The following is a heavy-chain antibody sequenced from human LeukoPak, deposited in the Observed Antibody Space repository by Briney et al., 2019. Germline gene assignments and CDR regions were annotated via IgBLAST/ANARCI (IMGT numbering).Heavy chain of an antibody. D-gene: IGHD3-10*01. Sequence: ASVKVSCKASGYTFTSYGISWVRQAPGQGLEWMGWISAYNGNTNYAQKLQGRVTMTTDTSTSTAYMELRSLRSDETAVYYCARLGDYYGSGSRLAGFDPWGQGTLVTVSS. CDR1: GYTFTSYG. V-gene: IGHV1-18*01. CDR2: ISAYNGNT. J-gene: IGHJ5*02. CDR3: ARLGDYYGSGSRLAGFDP.